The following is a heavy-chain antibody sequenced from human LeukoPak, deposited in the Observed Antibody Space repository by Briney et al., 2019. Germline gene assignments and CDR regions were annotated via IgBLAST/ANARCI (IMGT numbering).Heavy chain of an antibody. CDR3: ARQPTTTVFDF. V-gene: IGHV4-61*08. CDR2: IYYSGST. Sequence: SQTLSLACTVSGGSISRGGDYSSWIRQPPGKGLEWIGYIYYSGSTNYNPSLKSRVTISVDTSKNQFSLKLSSVTAADTAVYYCARQPTTTVFDFWGQGTMVTVSS. D-gene: IGHD4-17*01. J-gene: IGHJ3*01. CDR1: GGSISRGGDY.